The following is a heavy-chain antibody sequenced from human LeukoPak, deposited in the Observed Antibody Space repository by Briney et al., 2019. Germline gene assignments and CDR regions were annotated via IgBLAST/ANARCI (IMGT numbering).Heavy chain of an antibody. V-gene: IGHV3-23*01. CDR1: GFTFSSYG. D-gene: IGHD6-19*01. J-gene: IGHJ4*02. Sequence: GGSLRLSCAASGFTFSSYGMSRVRQAPGKGLEWVSAISGSGGSTYYADSVKGRFTISRDNSKNTLYLQLNSLRVEDTAVYYCAKDRRGSGWYGGFDSWGQGMLVTVSA. CDR2: ISGSGGST. CDR3: AKDRRGSGWYGGFDS.